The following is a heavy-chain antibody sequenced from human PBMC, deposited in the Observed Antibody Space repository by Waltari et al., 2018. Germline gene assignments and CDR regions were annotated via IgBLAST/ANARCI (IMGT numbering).Heavy chain of an antibody. J-gene: IGHJ3*02. D-gene: IGHD3-16*02. CDR1: GFTFSSYA. V-gene: IGHV3-30-3*01. CDR3: ARGSGGMITFGGVIVKDAFDI. Sequence: QVQLVESGGGVVQPGRSLRLSCAASGFTFSSYAMHWVRQAPGTGLEWVAVISYDGSNKYYADSVKGRFTISRDNSKNTLYLQMNSLRAEDTAVYYCARGSGGMITFGGVIVKDAFDIWGQGTMVTVSS. CDR2: ISYDGSNK.